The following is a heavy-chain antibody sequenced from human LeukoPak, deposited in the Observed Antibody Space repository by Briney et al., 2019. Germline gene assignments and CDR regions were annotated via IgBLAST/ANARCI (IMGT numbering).Heavy chain of an antibody. J-gene: IGHJ6*02. Sequence: GGSLRLSCAASGCTFSSYSMNWVRQAPGKGLEWVSLISWDGGSTYYADSVKGRFTISRDNSKNSLYLQMNSLRTEDTALYYCAKGAPDWDGMDVWGQGTTVTVSS. V-gene: IGHV3-43*01. CDR1: GCTFSSYS. CDR3: AKGAPDWDGMDV. D-gene: IGHD3-9*01. CDR2: ISWDGGST.